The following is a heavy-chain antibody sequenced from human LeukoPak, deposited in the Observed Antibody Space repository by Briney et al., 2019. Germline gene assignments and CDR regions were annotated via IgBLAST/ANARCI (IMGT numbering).Heavy chain of an antibody. V-gene: IGHV4-38-2*01. J-gene: IGHJ5*02. Sequence: SETLSLTCAVSGYSISSGYYWGWIRQPPGKGLEWIGSIYHSGSTYYNPSLKSRVTISVDTSKNQFSLKLSSVTAADTAVYYCARASQLVISRRGNWFDPWGQGTLVTVSS. CDR3: ARASQLVISRRGNWFDP. CDR1: GYSISSGYY. D-gene: IGHD6-6*01. CDR2: IYHSGST.